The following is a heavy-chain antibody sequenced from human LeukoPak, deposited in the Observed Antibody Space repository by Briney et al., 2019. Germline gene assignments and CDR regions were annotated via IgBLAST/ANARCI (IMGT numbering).Heavy chain of an antibody. CDR2: IYTSGST. CDR3: ARDVDSSGWYWYHWFDP. V-gene: IGHV4-4*07. CDR1: GGSISSYY. Sequence: SETLSLTCTVSGGSISSYYWSWIRQPAGKGLEWIGRIYTSGSTNYNPSLTSRLTMSVDTSKNQFSLKLSSVTAADTAVYYCARDVDSSGWYWYHWFDPWGQGTLVTVSS. D-gene: IGHD6-19*01. J-gene: IGHJ5*02.